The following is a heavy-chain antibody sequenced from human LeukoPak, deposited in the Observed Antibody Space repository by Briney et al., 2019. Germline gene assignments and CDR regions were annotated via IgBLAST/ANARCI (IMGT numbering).Heavy chain of an antibody. CDR1: GFTLSDYG. Sequence: GGSLRLSCTASGFTLSDYGMSWVRHAPGKGLEWVGFIRSKTYGGTTEYAASVKGRFSITRDDSKSIAYLQMNSLKTEDTALYYCTRVGSWGLRLDWGQGTLVTVSS. CDR3: TRVGSWGLRLD. D-gene: IGHD6-13*01. CDR2: IRSKTYGGTT. J-gene: IGHJ4*02. V-gene: IGHV3-49*04.